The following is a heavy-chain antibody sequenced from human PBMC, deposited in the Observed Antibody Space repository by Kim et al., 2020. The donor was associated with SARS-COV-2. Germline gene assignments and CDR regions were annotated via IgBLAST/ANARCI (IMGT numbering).Heavy chain of an antibody. V-gene: IGHV4-59*13. CDR1: GGSISSYY. Sequence: SETLSLTCTVSGGSISSYYWSWIRQPPGKGLEWIGYIYYSGSTNYNPSLKSRVTITVDTSKNQFSLKLSSVTAADTAVYYCARGDSSGYFDYWGQGTLVTVSS. J-gene: IGHJ4*02. CDR3: ARGDSSGYFDY. D-gene: IGHD6-19*01. CDR2: IYYSGST.